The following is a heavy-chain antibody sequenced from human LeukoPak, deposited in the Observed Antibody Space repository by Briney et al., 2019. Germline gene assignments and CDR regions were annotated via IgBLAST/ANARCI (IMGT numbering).Heavy chain of an antibody. Sequence: GGSLRLSCAASGFTFSSYAMHWDRQAPGKGLEWVAVISYDGSNKYYADSVKGRFTISRDNSKNTLYLQMNSLRAEDTAVYYCARDTQWLADFDYWGQGTLVTVSS. D-gene: IGHD6-19*01. CDR3: ARDTQWLADFDY. V-gene: IGHV3-30-3*01. CDR1: GFTFSSYA. CDR2: ISYDGSNK. J-gene: IGHJ4*02.